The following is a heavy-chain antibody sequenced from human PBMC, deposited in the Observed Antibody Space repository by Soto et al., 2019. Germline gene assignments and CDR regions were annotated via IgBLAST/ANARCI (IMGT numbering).Heavy chain of an antibody. Sequence: EVQLVESGGGLVQPGGSLRLSCAASGFTVSSKYMSWVRQAPGKGLEWVSLIQSGGPTYYADSVKGRFTISRDTSENTVPLQMDSLRAEDTAVYYCARDDVLCDGGRCYGVPLDVWGTGTTVTVSS. CDR1: GFTVSSKY. CDR3: ARDDVLCDGGRCYGVPLDV. D-gene: IGHD2-15*01. J-gene: IGHJ6*03. CDR2: IQSGGPT. V-gene: IGHV3-66*01.